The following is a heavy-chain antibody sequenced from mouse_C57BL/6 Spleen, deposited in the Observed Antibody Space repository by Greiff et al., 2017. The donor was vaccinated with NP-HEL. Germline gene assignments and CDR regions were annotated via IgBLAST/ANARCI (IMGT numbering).Heavy chain of an antibody. J-gene: IGHJ4*01. V-gene: IGHV5-9-1*02. D-gene: IGHD1-1*02. CDR2: ISSGGDYI. Sequence: EVMLVESGEGLVKPGGSLKLSCAASGFTFSSYAMSWVRQTPEKRLEWVAYISSGGDYIYYADTVKGRFTISRDNARNTLYLQMSSLKSEDTAMYYCTRDGSMGAMDYWGQGTSVTVSS. CDR3: TRDGSMGAMDY. CDR1: GFTFSSYA.